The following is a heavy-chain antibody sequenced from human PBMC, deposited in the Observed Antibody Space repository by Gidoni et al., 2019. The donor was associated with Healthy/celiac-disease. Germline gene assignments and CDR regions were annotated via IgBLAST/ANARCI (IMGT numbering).Heavy chain of an antibody. CDR2: IYYSGST. Sequence: QLQLQESGPGLVKPSAPLSLTCTVSGGSISSSSYYWGWIRQPPGKGLEWIGSIYYSGSTYYNPSLKSRVTISVDTSKNQFSLKLSSVTAADTAVYYCARVDYGSGSYSYAFDIWGQGTMVTVSS. J-gene: IGHJ3*02. D-gene: IGHD3-10*01. V-gene: IGHV4-39*07. CDR1: GGSISSSSYY. CDR3: ARVDYGSGSYSYAFDI.